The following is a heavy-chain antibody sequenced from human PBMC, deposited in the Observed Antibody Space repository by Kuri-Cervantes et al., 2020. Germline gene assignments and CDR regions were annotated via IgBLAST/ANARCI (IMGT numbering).Heavy chain of an antibody. V-gene: IGHV3-11*01. CDR3: ASGGVVPAALFVY. D-gene: IGHD2-2*01. Sequence: SLKISCAASGFTFSDYYMSWIRQAPGKGLEWVSYISSSGSTIYYADSVKGRFTISRDNSKNTLYLQMNSLRAEDTAVYYCASGGVVPAALFVYWGQGTLVTVSS. CDR1: GFTFSDYY. CDR2: ISSSGSTI. J-gene: IGHJ4*02.